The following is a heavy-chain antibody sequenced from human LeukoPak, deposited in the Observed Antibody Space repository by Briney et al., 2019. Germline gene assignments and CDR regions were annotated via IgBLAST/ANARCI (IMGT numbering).Heavy chain of an antibody. Sequence: GGSLRLSCAASGFTFSRNWMSGLRQAPGKGLEWVANIKQDGSEKHYVDSVMGRFTISRDNAKNSLYLQMNSLRAEDTALYHCARIGVYGDSSDIWGQGTMVTVSS. J-gene: IGHJ3*02. CDR3: ARIGVYGDSSDI. CDR2: IKQDGSEK. D-gene: IGHD2-8*01. V-gene: IGHV3-7*05. CDR1: GFTFSRNW.